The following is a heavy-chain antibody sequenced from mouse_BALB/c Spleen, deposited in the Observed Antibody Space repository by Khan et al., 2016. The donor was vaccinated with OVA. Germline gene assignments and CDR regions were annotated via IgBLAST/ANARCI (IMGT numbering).Heavy chain of an antibody. CDR3: ACRGVEGNYGPYFDV. V-gene: IGHV2-6-1*01. CDR2: IWSDGHT. J-gene: IGHJ1*01. Sequence: QVQLKESGPGLVAPSQSLSITCTISGFSLTSYGVHWVRQPPGKGLEWLVVIWSDGHTTYNSALKSRLSISKNNSKSQVFLKMNSLPTDDTAMYFCACRGVEGNYGPYFDVWGAGTTVTVSS. CDR1: GFSLTSYG. D-gene: IGHD2-1*01.